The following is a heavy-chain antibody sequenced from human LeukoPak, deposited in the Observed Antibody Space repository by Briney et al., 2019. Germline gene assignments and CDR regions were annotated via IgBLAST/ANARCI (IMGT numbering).Heavy chain of an antibody. V-gene: IGHV3-48*01. CDR1: GFTFSSYS. J-gene: IGHJ6*03. CDR3: AREEARERYCSSTSCYLYYYYYMDV. D-gene: IGHD2-2*01. Sequence: PGGSLRLSCAASGFTFSSYSMNWVCQAPGKELEWVSYISSSSSTIYYADSVKGRFTISRDNAKNSLYLQMNSLRAEDTAVYYCAREEARERYCSSTSCYLYYYYYMDVWGKGTTVTVSS. CDR2: ISSSSSTI.